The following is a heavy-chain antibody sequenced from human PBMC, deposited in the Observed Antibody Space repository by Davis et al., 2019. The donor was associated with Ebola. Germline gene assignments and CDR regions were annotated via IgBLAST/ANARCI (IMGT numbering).Heavy chain of an antibody. CDR3: ARHPAYGDRGNFDF. Sequence: GESLKISCTGSGYSFTTYWIGWVRQMPGKGLEWMGIIHPRDSHTTYSPSFQGQVTISADKSISAAYLQWSSLKASDTAMYYCARHPAYGDRGNFDFWGQGTLVTVSS. J-gene: IGHJ4*02. D-gene: IGHD4-17*01. V-gene: IGHV5-51*01. CDR1: GYSFTTYW. CDR2: IHPRDSHT.